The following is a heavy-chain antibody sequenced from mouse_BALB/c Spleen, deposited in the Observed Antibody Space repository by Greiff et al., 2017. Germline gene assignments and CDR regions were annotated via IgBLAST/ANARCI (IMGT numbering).Heavy chain of an antibody. Sequence: EVQRVESGPGLVKPSQSLSLTCSVTGYSITSGYYWNWIRQFPGNKLEWMGYISYDGSNNYNPSLKNRISITRDTSKNQFFLKLNSVTTEDTATYYCARRTAASMDYWGQGTSVTVSS. CDR2: ISYDGSN. J-gene: IGHJ4*01. D-gene: IGHD3-3*01. V-gene: IGHV3-6*02. CDR1: GYSITSGYY. CDR3: ARRTAASMDY.